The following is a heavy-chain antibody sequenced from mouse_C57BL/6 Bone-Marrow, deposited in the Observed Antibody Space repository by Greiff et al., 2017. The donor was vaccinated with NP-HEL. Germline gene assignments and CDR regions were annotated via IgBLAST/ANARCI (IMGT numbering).Heavy chain of an antibody. Sequence: EVQVVESGGGLVKPGGSLKLSCAASGFTFSDYGMHWVRQAPEKGLEWVAYISSGSSTIYSADTVKGRFTISRDNAKNTLFLQMTSLRSEDTAMYYCARKDYGSSLYAMDYWGQGTSVTVSS. J-gene: IGHJ4*01. CDR2: ISSGSSTI. V-gene: IGHV5-17*01. CDR1: GFTFSDYG. CDR3: ARKDYGSSLYAMDY. D-gene: IGHD1-1*01.